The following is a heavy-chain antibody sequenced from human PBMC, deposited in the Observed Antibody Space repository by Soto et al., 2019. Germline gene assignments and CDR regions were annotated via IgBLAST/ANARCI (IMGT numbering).Heavy chain of an antibody. CDR2: ISYDGSNK. CDR1: GFTFSSYA. CDR3: ASVSPDHPTTVTGFDY. Sequence: PGGALRLSCAASGFTFSSYAMHWVRQAPGKGLEWVAVISYDGSNKYYADSVKGRFTISRDNSKNTLYLQLNSLRAEDTAVYYCASVSPDHPTTVTGFDYWGQGTLVTVSS. D-gene: IGHD4-17*01. V-gene: IGHV3-30-3*01. J-gene: IGHJ4*02.